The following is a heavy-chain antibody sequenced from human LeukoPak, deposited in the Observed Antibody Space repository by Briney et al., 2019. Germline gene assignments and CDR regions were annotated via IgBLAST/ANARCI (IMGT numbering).Heavy chain of an antibody. CDR3: ARGGSRSSLYSYYYYMDV. V-gene: IGHV4-38-2*02. D-gene: IGHD5-12*01. CDR2: IYQSGGT. Sequence: SETLSLTCTVSGYSISSGYYWGWIRQPPGKGREGIGSIYQSGGTNYNPSLKSRVTISVDTSKNQFSLKLSSVTAADTAVYYCARGGSRSSLYSYYYYMDVWXXGTTVTIS. CDR1: GYSISSGYY. J-gene: IGHJ6*03.